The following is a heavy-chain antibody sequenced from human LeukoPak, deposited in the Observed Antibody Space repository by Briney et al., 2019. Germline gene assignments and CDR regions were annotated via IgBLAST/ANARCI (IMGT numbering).Heavy chain of an antibody. CDR2: IYNSGST. Sequence: PSETLSLTCAVSGCSLSPYYWSWIRQPPGKGLEWVGYIYNSGSTNYNPSLKSRVTISVDTSKNQFSLKLSSVTAADTAVYYCARSVVSGYDSDYSMDVWGKGTTVTVSS. V-gene: IGHV4-59*12. D-gene: IGHD3-3*01. CDR3: ARSVVSGYDSDYSMDV. J-gene: IGHJ6*03. CDR1: GCSLSPYY.